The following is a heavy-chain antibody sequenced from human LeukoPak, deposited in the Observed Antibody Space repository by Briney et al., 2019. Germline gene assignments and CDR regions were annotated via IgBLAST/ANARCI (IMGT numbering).Heavy chain of an antibody. CDR1: GFTFCNYD. J-gene: IGHJ4*02. D-gene: IGHD5-18*01. CDR2: ISYDGSNK. CDR3: ARAPRRGYSYGPTDY. V-gene: IGHV3-30*01. Sequence: AGGSLRLSCAASGFTFCNYDMHWVRQAPGKGLEWVAVISYDGSNKYYADSVKGRFTISRDNSKNTLYLQMNSLRAEDTAVYYCARAPRRGYSYGPTDYWGQGTLVTVSS.